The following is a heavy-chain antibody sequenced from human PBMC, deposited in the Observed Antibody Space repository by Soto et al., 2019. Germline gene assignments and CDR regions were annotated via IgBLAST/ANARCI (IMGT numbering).Heavy chain of an antibody. CDR1: DGSISSSSYY. Sequence: SETLSLTCTVSDGSISSSSYYWGWIRQPPGKGLEWIGSIYYSGSTYYNPSLKSRVTISVDTSKNQFSLKLSSVTAADTAVYYCARLLRFYDNWFDPWGQGTLVTVSS. CDR3: ARLLRFYDNWFDP. J-gene: IGHJ5*02. CDR2: IYYSGST. V-gene: IGHV4-39*01. D-gene: IGHD3-3*01.